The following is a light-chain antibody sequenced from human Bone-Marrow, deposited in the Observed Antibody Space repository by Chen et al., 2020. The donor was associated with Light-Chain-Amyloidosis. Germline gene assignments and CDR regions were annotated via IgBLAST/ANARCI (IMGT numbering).Light chain of an antibody. CDR3: QVWDRSSDRPV. V-gene: IGLV3-21*02. CDR1: NIGSTS. CDR2: DDS. Sequence: SYVLTHPSSVSVAPGQTATIACGGNNIGSTSVHWYQPTPGQAPLLVVYDDSDRPSGIPERLSGSNSGNTATLTISRVEAGDEADYYCQVWDRSSDRPVFGGGTKLTVL. J-gene: IGLJ3*02.